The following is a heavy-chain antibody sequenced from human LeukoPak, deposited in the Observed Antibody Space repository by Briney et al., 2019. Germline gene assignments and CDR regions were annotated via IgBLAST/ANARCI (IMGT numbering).Heavy chain of an antibody. Sequence: GGSLRLSCAASGFTFSDYAMTWVRQAPGKGLEWVAVISYDGSNKYYADSVKGRFTISRDNSKNTLYLQMNSLRAEDTAVYYCARDERGIAAAAFDIWGQGTMVTVSS. CDR2: ISYDGSNK. D-gene: IGHD6-13*01. V-gene: IGHV3-30-3*01. CDR3: ARDERGIAAAAFDI. J-gene: IGHJ3*02. CDR1: GFTFSDYA.